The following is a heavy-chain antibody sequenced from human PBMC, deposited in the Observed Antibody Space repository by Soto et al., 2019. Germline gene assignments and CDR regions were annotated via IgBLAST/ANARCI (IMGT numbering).Heavy chain of an antibody. J-gene: IGHJ4*02. CDR3: ARYLEDYYDRRPHY. CDR1: GFTFSSYW. V-gene: IGHV3-7*04. D-gene: IGHD3-22*01. CDR2: IKQDGSET. Sequence: EVQLVESGGGLVQPGGSLRLSCAASGFTFSSYWMSWVRQAPGKGLEWVAKIKQDGSETYYVDSVKGRFTISRDNAKNSLNLQRHSLRDENTAVYYCARYLEDYYDRRPHYWGQGTLVTVSS.